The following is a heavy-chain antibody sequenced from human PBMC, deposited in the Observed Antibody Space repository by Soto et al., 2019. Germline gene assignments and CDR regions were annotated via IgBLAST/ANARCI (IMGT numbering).Heavy chain of an antibody. CDR2: IYYSGIT. D-gene: IGHD3-3*01. J-gene: IGHJ6*02. CDR1: GGSVTSGNYY. V-gene: IGHV4-61*01. Sequence: SETLSLTCTVSGGSVTSGNYYWSWIRQPPGKGLEWIAYIYYSGITNNNPSLKSRVTISVDTSNNQFSLKLTSVTAADTAVYYCARETYDDFWSGPILPYYGMDDWGQGTTLTVSS. CDR3: ARETYDDFWSGPILPYYGMDD.